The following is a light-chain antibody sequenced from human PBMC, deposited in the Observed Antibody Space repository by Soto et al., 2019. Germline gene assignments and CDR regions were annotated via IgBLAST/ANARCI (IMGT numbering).Light chain of an antibody. CDR1: SSNIESNY. CDR3: TVWDDSLRGRL. CDR2: RND. Sequence: QSVVTQPPSASGTPGQRVTLTCSGSSSNIESNYVYWYQQVPGTAPRLLIYRNDQRPSGVPDRFSGSKSGASASLTISALRSEDVADYYCTVWDDSLRGRLFGGGTKLTVL. J-gene: IGLJ2*01. V-gene: IGLV1-47*01.